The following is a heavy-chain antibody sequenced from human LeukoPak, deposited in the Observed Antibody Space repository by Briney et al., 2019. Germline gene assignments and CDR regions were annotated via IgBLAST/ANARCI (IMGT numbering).Heavy chain of an antibody. Sequence: GGSLRLSCAASGFTFSSYAMSWVRQAPGKGLEWVSAISGSGGSTYYADSVKGRFTISRDNSKNTLYLQMNSLRAEDTAVYYCARPLARVQYFQHWGQGTLVTVSS. CDR1: GFTFSSYA. V-gene: IGHV3-23*01. D-gene: IGHD3-10*01. J-gene: IGHJ1*01. CDR2: ISGSGGST. CDR3: ARPLARVQYFQH.